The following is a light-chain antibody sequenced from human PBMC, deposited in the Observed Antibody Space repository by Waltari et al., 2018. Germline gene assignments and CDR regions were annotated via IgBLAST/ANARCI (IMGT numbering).Light chain of an antibody. CDR1: QSLLYTNGYNY. Sequence: DIVITQSPLSLPVTPGEPASISCRSSQSLLYTNGYNYLDWYLQKPGQSPQLLIYLGSNRVSGVPDRFSGSGSGTDFTLKISRVEAEDVGVYYCMQALQTPCTFGQGTKLEI. CDR3: MQALQTPCT. J-gene: IGKJ2*02. CDR2: LGS. V-gene: IGKV2-28*01.